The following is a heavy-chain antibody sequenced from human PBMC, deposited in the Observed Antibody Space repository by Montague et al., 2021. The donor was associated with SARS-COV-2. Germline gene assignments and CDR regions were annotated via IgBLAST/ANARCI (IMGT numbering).Heavy chain of an antibody. D-gene: IGHD3-10*01. CDR1: GFIFGDYW. CDR2: ISGSGDHT. Sequence: SLRLSCAASGFIFGDYWMSWVRQAPGKGLEWISSISGSGDHTYYVDSVEGRFTISRDNSKNMLFLQMNSLRAEDTALYYCAKDSVTVVRGIPDYWGQGTLVTVSS. J-gene: IGHJ4*02. V-gene: IGHV3-23*01. CDR3: AKDSVTVVRGIPDY.